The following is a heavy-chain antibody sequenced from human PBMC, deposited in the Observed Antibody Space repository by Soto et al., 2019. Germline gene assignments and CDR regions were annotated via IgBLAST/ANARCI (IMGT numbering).Heavy chain of an antibody. Sequence: GASVKVSWKASGFTFTTSAMQWVRQARGQRLEWIGWLVVGSGNTNYAQKFRERVTITSDMSTSTAYMELSSLRSEDTAVYYCAATATIPGYDQGMDVWGQGTTVTVSS. CDR1: GFTFTTSA. V-gene: IGHV1-58*02. CDR3: AATATIPGYDQGMDV. CDR2: LVVGSGNT. J-gene: IGHJ6*02. D-gene: IGHD5-12*01.